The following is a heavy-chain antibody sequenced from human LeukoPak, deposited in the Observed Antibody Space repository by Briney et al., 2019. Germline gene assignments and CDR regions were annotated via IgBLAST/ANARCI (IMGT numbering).Heavy chain of an antibody. Sequence: GGSLRLSCAASGFTFSSYAMSWVRQAPGKGLEWVSAISGSGGSTYYADSVKGRFTISRDNSRDTLYLQMNSLRTEDTAVYYCAKGYYNYVWGSYYFDYWGQGTLVTVSS. CDR1: GFTFSSYA. V-gene: IGHV3-23*01. J-gene: IGHJ4*02. CDR2: ISGSGGST. D-gene: IGHD3-16*01. CDR3: AKGYYNYVWGSYYFDY.